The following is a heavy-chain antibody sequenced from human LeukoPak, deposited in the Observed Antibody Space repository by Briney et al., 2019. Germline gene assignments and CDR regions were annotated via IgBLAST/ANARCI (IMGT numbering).Heavy chain of an antibody. CDR3: ARDLVGATDAFDI. D-gene: IGHD1-26*01. CDR1: GYTFTSYG. J-gene: IGHJ3*02. CDR2: ISAYNGNT. Sequence: GGSVKVSCKASGYTFTSYGISWVRQAPGQGLEWMGWISAYNGNTNYAQKLQGRVTMTTDTSTSTAYTELRSLRSDDTAAYYCARDLVGATDAFDIWGQGTMVTVSS. V-gene: IGHV1-18*01.